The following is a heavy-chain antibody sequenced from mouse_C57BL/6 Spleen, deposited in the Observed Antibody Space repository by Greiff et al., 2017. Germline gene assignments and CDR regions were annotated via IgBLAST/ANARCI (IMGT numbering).Heavy chain of an antibody. V-gene: IGHV1-55*01. D-gene: IGHD2-3*01. J-gene: IGHJ3*01. CDR2: IYPGSGST. CDR1: GYTFTSYW. CDR3: AREGGDGAPIAY. Sequence: QVHVKQPGAELVKPGASVKMSCKASGYTFTSYWITWVKQRPGQGLEWIGDIYPGSGSTNYNEKFKSKATLTVDTSSSTAYMQLSSLTSEDSAVYYCAREGGDGAPIAYWGQGTLVTVSA.